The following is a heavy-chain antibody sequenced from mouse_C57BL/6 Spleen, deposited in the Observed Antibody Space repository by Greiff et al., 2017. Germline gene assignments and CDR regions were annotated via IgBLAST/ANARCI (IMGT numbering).Heavy chain of an antibody. CDR2: ISDGSSDT. CDR3: ARYYYGSSYGYFDG. D-gene: IGHD1-1*01. CDR1: GFTFSSYA. V-gene: IGHV5-4*03. J-gene: IGHJ1*03. Sequence: DVMLVESGGGLVKPGGSLKLSCAASGFTFSSYAMPWVRQTPEKRLEWVATISDGSSDTYYPDNVKGRFTISRDNAKNNLYLQMSHLKSEDTAMYYCARYYYGSSYGYFDGWGTGTTVTVSS.